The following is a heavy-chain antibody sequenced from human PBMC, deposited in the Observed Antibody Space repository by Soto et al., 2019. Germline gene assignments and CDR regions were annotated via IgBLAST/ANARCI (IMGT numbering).Heavy chain of an antibody. Sequence: PGGSLRLSCAASGFAFSNSWMSWVRQAPGKGLEWVANMKEDGTEIWYMDSVKGRFTISRDNSKNTLYLQMNSLRAEDTAVYYCAKPLTGLWFGELLGAFDIWGQGTMVTVSS. J-gene: IGHJ3*02. CDR3: AKPLTGLWFGELLGAFDI. D-gene: IGHD3-10*01. CDR2: MKEDGTEI. V-gene: IGHV3-7*03. CDR1: GFAFSNSW.